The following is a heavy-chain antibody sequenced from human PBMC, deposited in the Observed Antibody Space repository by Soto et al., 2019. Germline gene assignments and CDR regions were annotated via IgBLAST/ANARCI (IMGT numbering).Heavy chain of an antibody. CDR3: AKAVHGDYPSPDAFDI. CDR1: GCTFSSYA. V-gene: IGHV3-23*01. CDR2: ISGSGGST. J-gene: IGHJ3*02. Sequence: EVQLLESGGGLVQPGGSLRLSCAASGCTFSSYAMSWVRQAPGKGLEWVSAISGSGGSTYYADSVKGRFTISTDNSKNTLYLQMNSLRAEDTAVYYCAKAVHGDYPSPDAFDIWGQGTMVTVSS. D-gene: IGHD4-17*01.